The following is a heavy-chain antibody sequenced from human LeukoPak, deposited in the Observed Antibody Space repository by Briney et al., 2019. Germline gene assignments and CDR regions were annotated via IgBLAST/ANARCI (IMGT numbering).Heavy chain of an antibody. V-gene: IGHV1-18*01. CDR1: GYTFTSYG. CDR3: ARGLENRIAAAGVGLFDP. D-gene: IGHD6-13*01. CDR2: ISAYNGNT. J-gene: IGHJ5*02. Sequence: ASVKVSCKASGYTFTSYGISWVRQAPGQGLEWMGWISAYNGNTNYAQKLQGRVTMTTDTSTSTAYMELRSLRSDDTAVYYCARGLENRIAAAGVGLFDPWGQGTLVTASS.